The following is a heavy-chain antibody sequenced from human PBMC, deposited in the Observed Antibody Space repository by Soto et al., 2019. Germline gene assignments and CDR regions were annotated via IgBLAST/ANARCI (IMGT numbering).Heavy chain of an antibody. CDR3: ARGLTYSSTSPLGL. CDR1: GASINTNNW. D-gene: IGHD6-6*01. CDR2: IFHSGST. J-gene: IGHJ4*02. V-gene: IGHV4-4*02. Sequence: SETLSLTCDVSGASINTNNWWSWVRQPPGRGLEWIGEIFHSGSTNYDPSLKSRVTISIDKSKNQFSLKVTSVTAADTAVYYCARGLTYSSTSPLGLWGQGTLVTVSS.